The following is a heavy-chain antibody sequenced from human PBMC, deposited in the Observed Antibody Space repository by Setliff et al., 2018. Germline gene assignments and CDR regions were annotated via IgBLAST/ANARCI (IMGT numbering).Heavy chain of an antibody. D-gene: IGHD3-22*01. CDR2: INPGGGST. CDR1: GYTFTNHY. J-gene: IGHJ4*02. V-gene: IGHV1-46*01. CDR3: ARERGSYDSSTHYTYYFDY. Sequence: ASVKVSCKASGYTFTNHYMHWVRQAPGQGLEWMGMINPGGGSTTYAQKFQGRVTMTRDDSTNTAYMELSSLRSEDTAVYFCARERGSYDSSTHYTYYFDYWGQGTLVTVSS.